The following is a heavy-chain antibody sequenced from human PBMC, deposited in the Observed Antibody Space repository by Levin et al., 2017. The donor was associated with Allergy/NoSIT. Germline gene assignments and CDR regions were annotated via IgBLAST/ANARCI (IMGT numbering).Heavy chain of an antibody. D-gene: IGHD3-10*01. CDR1: GFTVISNY. Sequence: GESLKISCAASGFTVISNYMTWVRQAPGKGLEWVSIIYSGGRTYYADSVKGRFTISRDNSKNTVYLQMNSLRAEDTAVYFCAKGTNYYGSGSLDYWGQGTLVTVSS. CDR2: IYSGGRT. V-gene: IGHV3-66*02. J-gene: IGHJ4*02. CDR3: AKGTNYYGSGSLDY.